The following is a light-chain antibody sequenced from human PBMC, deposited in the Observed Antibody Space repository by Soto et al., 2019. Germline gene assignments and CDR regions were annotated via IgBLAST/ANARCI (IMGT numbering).Light chain of an antibody. CDR2: EVN. V-gene: IGLV2-8*01. J-gene: IGLJ1*01. CDR1: SSDVGGYNY. Sequence: QSVLTQPPSASGSPGQSVTISCTGTSSDVGGYNYVSWYQQHPGKAPKLMIYEVNKRPSGVPDRFSGSKSGNMASLTVSGLQAEDEADYYCSSYAGSDVFVFGTGTKVTVL. CDR3: SSYAGSDVFV.